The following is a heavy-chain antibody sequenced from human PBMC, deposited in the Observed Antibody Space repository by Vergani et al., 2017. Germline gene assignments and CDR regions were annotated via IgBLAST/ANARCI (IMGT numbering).Heavy chain of an antibody. J-gene: IGHJ4*02. CDR2: INSDGSST. V-gene: IGHV3-74*02. CDR1: GFTFSSYW. D-gene: IGHD2-21*01. CDR3: ASIYCGGXCFP. Sequence: EVQLLESGGGLVQPGGSLRLSCAASGFTFSSYWMHWVRQAPGKGLVWVSRINSDGSSTSYADSVKGRFTISRDNAKNTLYLQMNSLRAEDTAVYYCASIYCGGXCFPWGQGTLVTVSS.